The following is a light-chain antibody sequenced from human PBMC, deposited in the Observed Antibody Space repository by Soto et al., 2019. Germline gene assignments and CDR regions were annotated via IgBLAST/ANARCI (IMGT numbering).Light chain of an antibody. V-gene: IGLV1-40*01. CDR1: SSNIGAGFD. J-gene: IGLJ2*01. CDR2: DTK. Sequence: QLVLTQPPSVSGAPGQTVTISCTGSSSNIGAGFDVHWYQQLPGTAPKLLIFDTKNRPSGVPDRFSGSKSGTSASLAITGLQAEDEADYYCQSYDSRLSGSVVFGGGTKLTVL. CDR3: QSYDSRLSGSVV.